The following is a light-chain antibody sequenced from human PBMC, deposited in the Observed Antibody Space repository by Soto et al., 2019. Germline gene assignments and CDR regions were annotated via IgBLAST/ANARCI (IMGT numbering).Light chain of an antibody. CDR1: QTVISY. V-gene: IGKV1-39*01. CDR2: ATT. CDR3: QQNYNTPPYT. Sequence: DIQLPQSPSSLSSSVGDRVTITCRASQTVISYLNWYQQKPGQAPKLLIYATTHLQSGVPSRFSGSGSGTEFTLTISSLHPEDFATYFCQQNYNTPPYTFGQGTKLEIK. J-gene: IGKJ2*01.